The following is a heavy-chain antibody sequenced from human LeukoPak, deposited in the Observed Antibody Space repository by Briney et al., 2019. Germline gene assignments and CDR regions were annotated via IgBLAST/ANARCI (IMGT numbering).Heavy chain of an antibody. D-gene: IGHD5-18*01. CDR3: ARDRGYFY. Sequence: GGSLRLSCAASAFTFSSYGMNWVRQAPGKGLQWVSYISSSGSAIYYVDSVKGRFTISRDNAKNSLYLQMNSLRAEDTAVYYCARDRGYFYWGQGTLVTVSS. CDR1: AFTFSSYG. J-gene: IGHJ4*02. V-gene: IGHV3-48*04. CDR2: ISSSGSAI.